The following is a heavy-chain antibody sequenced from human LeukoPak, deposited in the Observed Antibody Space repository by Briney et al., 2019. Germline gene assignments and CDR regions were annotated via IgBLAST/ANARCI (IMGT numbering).Heavy chain of an antibody. J-gene: IGHJ3*02. V-gene: IGHV4-38-2*02. CDR3: AGGSYYDSGGYFDAFEI. CDR1: GYSINSGYY. CDR2: IHHSGST. D-gene: IGHD3-22*01. Sequence: SETLSLTCTVSGYSINSGYYWGWIRQPPGKGLEWIGSIHHSGSTYYNPSLKSRVTISVDTSKSQFSLKLRFVTAADTAVYYCAGGSYYDSGGYFDAFEIWGQGTMVTASS.